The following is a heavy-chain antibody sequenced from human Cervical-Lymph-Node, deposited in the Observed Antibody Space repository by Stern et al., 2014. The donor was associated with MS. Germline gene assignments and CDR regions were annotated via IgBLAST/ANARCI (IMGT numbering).Heavy chain of an antibody. CDR1: GFTFSDSY. V-gene: IGHV3-11*01. Sequence: VHLVESGGGLVKPGGSLRLSCAASGFTFSDSYMNWIRQAPGQGLEWISYLRRGGSTIFYADSVKGRFTISRDNAKNSLYLQMNSLRAEDTAVYYCARGFNYSYGMDVWGQGTMVTVSS. CDR2: LRRGGSTI. D-gene: IGHD3-10*01. CDR3: ARGFNYSYGMDV. J-gene: IGHJ6*02.